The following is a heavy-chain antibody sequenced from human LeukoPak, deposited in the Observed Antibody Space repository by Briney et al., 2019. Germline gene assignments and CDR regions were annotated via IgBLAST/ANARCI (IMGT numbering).Heavy chain of an antibody. Sequence: PGGSLRLSCAASGFTLSSYAMSWVRQAPGKGLEWVSAISGGGGSTYYADSVKGRFTISRDNAKNSLYLQMNSLRAEDTAVYYCLAARGDYWGQGTLVTVSS. V-gene: IGHV3-23*01. CDR1: GFTLSSYA. CDR2: ISGGGGST. CDR3: LAARGDY. J-gene: IGHJ4*02. D-gene: IGHD6-6*01.